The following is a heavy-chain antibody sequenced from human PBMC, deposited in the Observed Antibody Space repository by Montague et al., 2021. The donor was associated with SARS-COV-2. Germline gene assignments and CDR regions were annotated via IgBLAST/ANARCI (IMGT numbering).Heavy chain of an antibody. D-gene: IGHD2-21*01. V-gene: IGHV4-59*13. Sequence: SETLSLTRSVSGGSINNYYWGWVRQSPGKGLEWIGYIYYSGSVTTSYXPSLKSRVSISVDTSENQFSLKLTSVTAADTAVYYCARRGGGEVFARFMYWYFDVWSRGSLVTVSS. J-gene: IGHJ2*01. CDR3: ARRGGGEVFARFMYWYFDV. CDR2: IYYSGSVTT. CDR1: GGSINNYY.